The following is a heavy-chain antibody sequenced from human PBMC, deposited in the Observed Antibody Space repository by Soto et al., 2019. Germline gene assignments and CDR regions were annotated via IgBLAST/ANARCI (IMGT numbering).Heavy chain of an antibody. J-gene: IGHJ4*02. CDR3: ARDGYSLFDY. CDR1: GASLSSYY. CDR2: IYHIGST. Sequence: PSETLSLTCVVSGASLSSYYWSWIRQPPGKGLEWIGDIYHIGSTNYNPSLRGRVTISVDKSKNQFSLKLSSVTAADTAVYYCARDGYSLFDYWGQGTLVTVSS. D-gene: IGHD5-18*01. V-gene: IGHV4-59*01.